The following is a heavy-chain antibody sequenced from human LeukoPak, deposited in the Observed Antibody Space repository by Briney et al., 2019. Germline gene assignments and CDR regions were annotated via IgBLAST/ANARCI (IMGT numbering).Heavy chain of an antibody. CDR1: GGSFSGYY. CDR3: ARARWRQGWFDP. Sequence: SETLSLTCAVYGGSFSGYYWSWIRQPPGKGLEWIGEINHSGSPNYNPSLKSRVTISVDTSKNQFSLKLSSVTAADTAVYYCARARWRQGWFDPWGQGTLVTVSS. V-gene: IGHV4-34*01. J-gene: IGHJ5*02. D-gene: IGHD2-21*02. CDR2: INHSGSP.